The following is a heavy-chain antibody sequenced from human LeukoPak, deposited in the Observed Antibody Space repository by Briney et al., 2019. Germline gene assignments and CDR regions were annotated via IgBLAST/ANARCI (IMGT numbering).Heavy chain of an antibody. Sequence: PGGSLRLSCAASGFTFSSFRMHWVRQAPGKGLVWVSRINSDGSSTSYADSVKGRFTISRDNAKNTLYLQMNSLRAEDTAVYYCARFLNYCSSTSCYVRVFDYWGQGTLVTVSS. CDR3: ARFLNYCSSTSCYVRVFDY. V-gene: IGHV3-74*01. CDR1: GFTFSSFR. CDR2: INSDGSST. D-gene: IGHD2-2*01. J-gene: IGHJ4*02.